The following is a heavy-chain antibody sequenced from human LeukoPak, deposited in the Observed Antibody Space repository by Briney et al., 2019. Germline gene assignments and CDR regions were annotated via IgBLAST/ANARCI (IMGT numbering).Heavy chain of an antibody. D-gene: IGHD3-22*01. CDR1: GFTFHDYA. CDR2: LSWDSANI. J-gene: IGHJ4*02. CDR3: AKSPYYYDSSSSPFDF. Sequence: PGGSLRLSCAASGFTFHDYAMHGVRQAPGQGLEWVSGLSWDSANIGYADSVKGRFTISRDNAKNSLYLQMNSLRVEDAALYYCAKSPYYYDSSSSPFDFWGQGTLVTVSS. V-gene: IGHV3-9*01.